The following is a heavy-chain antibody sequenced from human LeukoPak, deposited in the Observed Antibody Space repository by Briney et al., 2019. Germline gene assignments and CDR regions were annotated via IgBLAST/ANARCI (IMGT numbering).Heavy chain of an antibody. CDR1: CGSFSGYY. Sequence: PSETLSLTCAVYCGSFSGYYWSWIRQPPGKGLEWIGEINHSGSTNYNPSLKSRVTISVDTSKNQFSLKLSSVTAADTAVYYCARGRVRGVPSPFDYWGQGTLVTVSS. CDR3: ARGRVRGVPSPFDY. V-gene: IGHV4-34*01. CDR2: INHSGST. J-gene: IGHJ4*02. D-gene: IGHD3-10*01.